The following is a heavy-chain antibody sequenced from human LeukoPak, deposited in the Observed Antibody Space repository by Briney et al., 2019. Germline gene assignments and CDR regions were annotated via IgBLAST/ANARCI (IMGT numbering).Heavy chain of an antibody. J-gene: IGHJ3*02. V-gene: IGHV3-7*01. CDR2: IKQDGSEK. CDR3: ARGRSGAARTFDI. CDR1: GFTFSSYW. Sequence: GSLRLSCAASGFTFSSYWMSWVRQAPGKGLEWVANIKQDGSEKYYVDSVKGRFTISRDNAKNSLYLQMNSLRAEDTAVYYCARGRSGAARTFDIWGQGTMVTVSS. D-gene: IGHD3-10*01.